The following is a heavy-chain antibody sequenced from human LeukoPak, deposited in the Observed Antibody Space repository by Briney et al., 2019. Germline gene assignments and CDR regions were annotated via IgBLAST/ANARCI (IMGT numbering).Heavy chain of an antibody. J-gene: IGHJ4*02. CDR3: ARAGHGHDIVGATLENYFDY. CDR1: GFTFSSYS. Sequence: GGSLRLSCAASGFTFSSYSMNWVRQAPGKGLEWVSYISSSSSTIYYADSVKGRFTISRDNAKNSLYLQMNSLRAEDTAVYYCARAGHGHDIVGATLENYFDYWGQGTLVTVSS. CDR2: ISSSSSTI. V-gene: IGHV3-48*04. D-gene: IGHD1-26*01.